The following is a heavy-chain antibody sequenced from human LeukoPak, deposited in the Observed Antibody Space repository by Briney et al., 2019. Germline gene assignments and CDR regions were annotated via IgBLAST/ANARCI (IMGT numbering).Heavy chain of an antibody. V-gene: IGHV3-30*18. CDR1: GFTFSSYG. Sequence: GRSLRLSCAASGFTFSSYGMHWVRQAPGKGLEWVAVISYDGSNKYYADSVKGRFTISRDNSKNTLYLQMNSLRAEDTAVYYCANGASVVVTATGDYWGQGTLVTVSS. CDR3: ANGASVVVTATGDY. D-gene: IGHD2-21*02. CDR2: ISYDGSNK. J-gene: IGHJ4*02.